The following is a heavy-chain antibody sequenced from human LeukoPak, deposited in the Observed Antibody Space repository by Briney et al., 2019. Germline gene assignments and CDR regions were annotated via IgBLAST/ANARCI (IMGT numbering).Heavy chain of an antibody. CDR3: ARGGSPPIDY. Sequence: GGSLRLSCAASGFTFSSYSMNWVRQAPGKGLVWVSHINSDGSSTSYADSVSGRFTISRDNAKNTLYLQMNSLRAEDTAVYYCARGGSPPIDYWGQGTLVTVSS. D-gene: IGHD6-6*01. CDR2: INSDGSST. J-gene: IGHJ4*02. CDR1: GFTFSSYS. V-gene: IGHV3-74*01.